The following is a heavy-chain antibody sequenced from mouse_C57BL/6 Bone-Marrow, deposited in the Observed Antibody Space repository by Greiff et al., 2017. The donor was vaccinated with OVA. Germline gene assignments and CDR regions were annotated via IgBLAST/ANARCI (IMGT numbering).Heavy chain of an antibody. V-gene: IGHV1-9*01. Sequence: QVQLQQSGAELMKPGASVKLSCKATGYTFTGYWIEWVKQRPGHGLEWIGEILPGSGSTNYNEQFKGKATFTAATSYIPAYMQLSSLTTEDSAIYYGARAGNGFHWYFDVWGTGTTGTVSS. CDR3: ARAGNGFHWYFDV. CDR1: GYTFTGYW. CDR2: ILPGSGST. J-gene: IGHJ1*03. D-gene: IGHD2-2*01.